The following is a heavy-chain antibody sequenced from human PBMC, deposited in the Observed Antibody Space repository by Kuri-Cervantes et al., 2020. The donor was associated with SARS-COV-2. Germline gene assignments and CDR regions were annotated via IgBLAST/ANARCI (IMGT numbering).Heavy chain of an antibody. CDR3: APRGEGSGFDY. V-gene: IGHV3-48*03. CDR2: ISSSGSTI. J-gene: IGHJ4*02. Sequence: GGSLRLSCAASGFTFSSYEMNWVRQAPGKGLEWVSYISSSGSTIYYADSAKGRFTISRDNAKNSLYLQMNSLRAEDTAVYYCAPRGEGSGFDYWGQGTLVTVSS. CDR1: GFTFSSYE. D-gene: IGHD3-16*01.